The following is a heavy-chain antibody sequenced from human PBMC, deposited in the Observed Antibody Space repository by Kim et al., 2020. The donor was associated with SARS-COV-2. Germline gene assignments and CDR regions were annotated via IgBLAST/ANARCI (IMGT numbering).Heavy chain of an antibody. CDR2: IWYDGSNK. D-gene: IGHD2-2*03. J-gene: IGHJ4*02. CDR1: GFTFSSYG. CDR3: AKDGYFGRNYFDY. V-gene: IGHV3-33*06. Sequence: GGSLRLSCAASGFTFSSYGMHWVRQAPGKGLEWVAVIWYDGSNKYYADSVKGRFTISRDNSKNTLYLQMNSLRAEDTAVYYCAKDGYFGRNYFDYWGQGTLVTVSS.